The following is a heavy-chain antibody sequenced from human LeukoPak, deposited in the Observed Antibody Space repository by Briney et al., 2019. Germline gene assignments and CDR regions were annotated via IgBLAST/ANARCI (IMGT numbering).Heavy chain of an antibody. Sequence: GASVKVSCKASGYTFTSYGISWVRQAPGQGLEWMGWISAYNGNTNYAQKLQGRVTMTTDTSTSTAYMELRSLRSDDTAVYYCARDVKGGYYGSGSYYIFDYWGQGTLVTVSS. CDR2: ISAYNGNT. D-gene: IGHD3-10*01. J-gene: IGHJ4*02. CDR3: ARDVKGGYYGSGSYYIFDY. CDR1: GYTFTSYG. V-gene: IGHV1-18*01.